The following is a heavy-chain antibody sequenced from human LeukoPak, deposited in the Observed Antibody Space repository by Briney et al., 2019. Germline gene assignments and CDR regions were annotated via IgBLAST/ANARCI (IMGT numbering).Heavy chain of an antibody. CDR3: ARGGYDSSGDFDY. J-gene: IGHJ4*02. V-gene: IGHV3-7*03. D-gene: IGHD3-22*01. Sequence: GGSLRLSCAASGFTFNSYWMSWLRQAPGKGLEWVASIKQDGSDKYYVDSVKGRFTISRDNAKNSLYLQMNSLRAEDTALYYCARGGYDSSGDFDYWGQGTLVTVSS. CDR2: IKQDGSDK. CDR1: GFTFNSYW.